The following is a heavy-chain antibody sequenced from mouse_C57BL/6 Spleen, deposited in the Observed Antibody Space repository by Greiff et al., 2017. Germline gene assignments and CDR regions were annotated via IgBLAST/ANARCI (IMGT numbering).Heavy chain of an antibody. Sequence: QVQLQQPGAELVKPGASVKVSCKASGYTFTSYWMHWVKQRPGQGLEWIGRIHPADSDTNYNQKFKGKATLTGDKSSSTAYMQLSSLTSEDSAVYYGAVLHIATFYYFDYWGQGTTLTVSS. CDR3: AVLHIATFYYFDY. J-gene: IGHJ2*01. V-gene: IGHV1-74*01. D-gene: IGHD1-1*01. CDR1: GYTFTSYW. CDR2: IHPADSDT.